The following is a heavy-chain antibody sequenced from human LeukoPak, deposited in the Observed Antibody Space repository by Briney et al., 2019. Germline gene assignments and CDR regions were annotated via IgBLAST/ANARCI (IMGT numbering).Heavy chain of an antibody. Sequence: SETLSLTCAVYGGSFSGYYWSWIRQPPGKGLEWIGEINHSGSTNYNPSLKSRVTIPVDTSKNQFSLKLSSVTAADTAVYYCARGANYDYVWGSYRRSPIFDYWGQGTLVTVSS. CDR1: GGSFSGYY. CDR3: ARGANYDYVWGSYRRSPIFDY. V-gene: IGHV4-34*01. J-gene: IGHJ4*02. CDR2: INHSGST. D-gene: IGHD3-16*02.